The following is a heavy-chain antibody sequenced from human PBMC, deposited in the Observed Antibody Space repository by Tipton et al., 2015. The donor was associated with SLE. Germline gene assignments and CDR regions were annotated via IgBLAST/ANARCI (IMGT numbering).Heavy chain of an antibody. CDR1: GISFTSYY. D-gene: IGHD6-13*01. CDR2: ISYTGST. CDR3: ARHPGSSWYCGRYFDY. V-gene: IGHV4-59*08. J-gene: IGHJ4*02. Sequence: TLSLTCTVSGISFTSYYWSWIRQPPGKGLEWVGYISYTGSTIYNPSLKSRVTVSMDTSKSQFSLKLSSVTAADTAVYYCARHPGSSWYCGRYFDYWGQGTLVTVSS.